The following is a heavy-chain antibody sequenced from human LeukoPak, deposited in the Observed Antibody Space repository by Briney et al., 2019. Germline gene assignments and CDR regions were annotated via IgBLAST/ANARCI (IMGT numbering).Heavy chain of an antibody. CDR1: GGTFSSYS. D-gene: IGHD6-13*01. CDR2: IIPIFGTA. CDR3: ARVTAIAAAGTVWFDP. V-gene: IGHV1-69*05. Sequence: SVKVSCKASGGTFSSYSISWVRQAPGQGLEWIGGIIPIFGTANYAQKFQGRVTITTDDSTSTAYMELSSLRSEDTAVYYCARVTAIAAAGTVWFDPWGQGTLVTVSS. J-gene: IGHJ5*02.